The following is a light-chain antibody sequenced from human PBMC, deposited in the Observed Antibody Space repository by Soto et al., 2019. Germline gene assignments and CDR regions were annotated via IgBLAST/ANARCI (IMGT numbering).Light chain of an antibody. J-gene: IGKJ4*01. CDR1: QSFHTNY. CDR2: GAS. Sequence: EIVLTQSPGTLTLSPGERATLSCRASQSFHTNYLAWYQHRPGQAPRLLIYGASIRASGIPERFSGRGSGTDFTLTISRLEPDDSAVYYCPHYDSSQGFTFGGGTQMEIK. V-gene: IGKV3-20*01. CDR3: PHYDSSQGFT.